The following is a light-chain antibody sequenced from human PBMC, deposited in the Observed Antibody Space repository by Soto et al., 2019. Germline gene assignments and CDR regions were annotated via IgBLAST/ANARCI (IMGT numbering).Light chain of an antibody. Sequence: QSVLTQPASVSGSPGQSITISCTGTSSDVGGYNYVSWYQQHPGKAPKLMIYEVSHRPSGFSNRFSGSKSGNTASLTISGLRAEDEADYYCSSYTRSSTLVFGGGTQLTVL. V-gene: IGLV2-14*01. J-gene: IGLJ2*01. CDR2: EVS. CDR3: SSYTRSSTLV. CDR1: SSDVGGYNY.